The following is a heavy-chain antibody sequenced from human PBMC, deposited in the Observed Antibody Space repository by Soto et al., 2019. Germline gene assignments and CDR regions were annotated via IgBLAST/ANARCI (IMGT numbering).Heavy chain of an antibody. Sequence: QPQLQESGPGLVKPSETLSLMCTVSGDSISSSPYYWGWIRQPPGKGLEWIATISSSGSTYYNPSLRSRVTISVDTSKNQFSRKVSSVTAADTAVYYCAGCSYSSGWCDRGGQGTLVTVSS. CDR1: GDSISSSPYY. D-gene: IGHD6-19*01. J-gene: IGHJ5*02. CDR3: AGCSYSSGWCDR. V-gene: IGHV4-39*01. CDR2: ISSSGST.